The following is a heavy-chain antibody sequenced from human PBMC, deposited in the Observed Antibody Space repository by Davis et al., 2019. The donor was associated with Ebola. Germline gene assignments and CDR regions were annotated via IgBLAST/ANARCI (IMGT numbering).Heavy chain of an antibody. CDR1: GFTFSSYS. Sequence: GESLKISCAASGFTFSSYSMNWVRQAPGKGLEWVSSISSSSSYIYYADSVKGRFTISRDNSKNTLYLQMNSLRAEDTAVYYCARDRDCSGGCYGHPYYGMDVWGQGTTVTVAS. V-gene: IGHV3-21*01. D-gene: IGHD2-21*02. CDR2: ISSSSSYI. J-gene: IGHJ6*02. CDR3: ARDRDCSGGCYGHPYYGMDV.